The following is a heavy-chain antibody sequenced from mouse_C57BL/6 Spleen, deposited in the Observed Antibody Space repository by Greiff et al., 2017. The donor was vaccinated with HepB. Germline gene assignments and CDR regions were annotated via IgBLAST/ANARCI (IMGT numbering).Heavy chain of an antibody. Sequence: QVQLQQSGPELVKPGASVKISCKASGYSFTSYYIHWVKQRPGQGLEWIGWIYPGSGNTEYNEKFKGKATLTADTSSSTAYMQLSSLTSEDSAVYYCARTLYDYDAYAMDYWGQGTSVTVSS. J-gene: IGHJ4*01. CDR2: IYPGSGNT. CDR1: GYSFTSYY. CDR3: ARTLYDYDAYAMDY. D-gene: IGHD2-4*01. V-gene: IGHV1-66*01.